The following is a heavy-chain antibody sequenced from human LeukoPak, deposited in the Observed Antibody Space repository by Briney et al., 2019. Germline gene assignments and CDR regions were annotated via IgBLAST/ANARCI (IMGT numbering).Heavy chain of an antibody. J-gene: IGHJ6*02. CDR2: IRNKANGWTT. CDR3: SRVSGITMIVVVINYFDYYYYYGMDV. CDR1: GFTFRYYY. Sequence: GSLRLSCAASGFTFRYYYMSGVRQAPGKGLEWVGFIRNKANGWTTELNTSVKGRFTISRDDSKSITYLQMKSLKTEDTAVYYCSRVSGITMIVVVINYFDYYYYYGMDVWGQGTTVTVSS. D-gene: IGHD3-22*01. V-gene: IGHV3-22*01.